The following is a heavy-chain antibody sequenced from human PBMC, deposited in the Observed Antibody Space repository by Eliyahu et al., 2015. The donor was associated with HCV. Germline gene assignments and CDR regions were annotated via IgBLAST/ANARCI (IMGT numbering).Heavy chain of an antibody. J-gene: IGHJ3*02. CDR1: GFXFSTYX. Sequence: EVQLVESGGALVQPGGSLRLPXXAXGFXFSTYXMSWVRQAPGKGLEWVANIKQDGSEKYYEDSVKGRFTISRDNAKKSLYLQMNSLRAEDTAVYYCARGDYYDTSGYYVDAFDIWGQGTMVTVSP. CDR2: IKQDGSEK. V-gene: IGHV3-7*05. D-gene: IGHD3-22*01. CDR3: ARGDYYDTSGYYVDAFDI.